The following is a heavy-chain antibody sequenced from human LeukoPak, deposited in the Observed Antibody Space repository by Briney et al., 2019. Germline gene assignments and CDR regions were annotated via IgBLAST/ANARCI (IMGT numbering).Heavy chain of an antibody. Sequence: SETLSLTCTVSGGSMNSYSWSWIRQPAGKGLEWIGRIYSSGSTNYNPSLKSRVTMSGDTSKNQISLKLSSVTAADTAVYYCARGGISTSLDYWGQGTLVTVSS. J-gene: IGHJ4*02. CDR1: GGSMNSYS. CDR2: IYSSGST. CDR3: ARGGISTSLDY. V-gene: IGHV4-4*07. D-gene: IGHD2-2*01.